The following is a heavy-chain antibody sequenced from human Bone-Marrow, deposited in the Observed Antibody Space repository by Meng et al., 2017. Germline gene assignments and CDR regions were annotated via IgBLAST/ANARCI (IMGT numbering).Heavy chain of an antibody. CDR3: AREVERGTGYSSGWVRWFDP. Sequence: SETLSLTCTVSGYSISSGYYWGWIRQPPGKGLEWIGSIYHSRITYYNPSLTSRVTISVDTSKNQFSLKLSSVTAAATAVYYCAREVERGTGYSSGWVRWFDPWGQGTLVTVSS. D-gene: IGHD6-19*01. CDR2: IYHSRIT. CDR1: GYSISSGYY. V-gene: IGHV4-38-2*02. J-gene: IGHJ5*02.